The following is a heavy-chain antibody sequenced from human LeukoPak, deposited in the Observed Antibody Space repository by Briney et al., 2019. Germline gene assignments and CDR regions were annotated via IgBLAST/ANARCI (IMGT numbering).Heavy chain of an antibody. Sequence: ASVKVSCKASGYTLTSYGISWVRHAPGQGLEWMGWISAYNGNTNYAQKLQGTVTITTDTSTSTAYMELRSLRSDGTAVYYCARVIPPSTMVRGPTPPDYWGQGTLVTVSS. CDR2: ISAYNGNT. V-gene: IGHV1-18*04. D-gene: IGHD3-10*01. CDR1: GYTLTSYG. CDR3: ARVIPPSTMVRGPTPPDY. J-gene: IGHJ4*02.